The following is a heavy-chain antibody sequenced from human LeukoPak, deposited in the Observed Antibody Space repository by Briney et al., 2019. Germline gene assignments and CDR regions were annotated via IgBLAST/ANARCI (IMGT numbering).Heavy chain of an antibody. V-gene: IGHV4-4*07. D-gene: IGHD3-10*01. CDR3: ARGEFATYYYYYMDV. J-gene: IGHJ6*03. CDR1: GGSISSYY. Sequence: SETLSLTCTVSGGSISSYYWSWIRQPAGKGLEWIGRIYTSGSTNYNPSLKSRVTMSVDTSKNQFSLKLSSVTAADTAVYYCARGEFATYYYYYMDVWGKGTTVTVSS. CDR2: IYTSGST.